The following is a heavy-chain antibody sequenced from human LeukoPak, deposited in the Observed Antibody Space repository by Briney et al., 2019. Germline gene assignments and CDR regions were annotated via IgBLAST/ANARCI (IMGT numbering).Heavy chain of an antibody. Sequence: SETLSLTCTVSGGSISSSGYFWGWIRQPPGKGLEWVGSIYHSGSTYYNSSLESRVTISVDMARNQFSLLLRSVTAADTAVYYCTRVRQGSQSEFWGQGTLVTVSS. V-gene: IGHV4-39*07. J-gene: IGHJ4*02. CDR3: TRVRQGSQSEF. D-gene: IGHD3-10*01. CDR1: GGSISSSGYF. CDR2: IYHSGST.